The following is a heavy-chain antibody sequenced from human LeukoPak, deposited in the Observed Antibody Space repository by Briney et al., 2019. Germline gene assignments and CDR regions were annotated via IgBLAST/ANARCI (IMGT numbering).Heavy chain of an antibody. D-gene: IGHD3-22*01. CDR2: IYYSGST. Sequence: KPSETLSLNCTVSGGSISSFYWRWIRQPPGEGLEWIWYIYYSGSTNYNPSLKSRVTISVDTSKNQFSLKLSSVTAADTAVYYCARSYYYDSSGYSVDYWGQGTLVTVSS. V-gene: IGHV4-59*01. J-gene: IGHJ4*02. CDR3: ARSYYYDSSGYSVDY. CDR1: GGSISSFY.